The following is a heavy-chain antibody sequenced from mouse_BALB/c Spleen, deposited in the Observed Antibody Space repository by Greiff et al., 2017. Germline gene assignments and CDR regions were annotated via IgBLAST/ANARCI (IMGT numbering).Heavy chain of an antibody. CDR2: IRSKSNNYAT. V-gene: IGHV10-1*02. J-gene: IGHJ2*01. CDR3: VSSYYGRGGYFDY. Sequence: EVKLVESGGGLVQPKGSLKLSCAASGFTFNTYAMNWVRQAPGKGLEWVARIRSKSNNYATYYADSVKDRFTISRDDSQSMLYLQMNNLKTEDTAMYYCVSSYYGRGGYFDYWGQGTTLTVSS. CDR1: GFTFNTYA. D-gene: IGHD1-1*01.